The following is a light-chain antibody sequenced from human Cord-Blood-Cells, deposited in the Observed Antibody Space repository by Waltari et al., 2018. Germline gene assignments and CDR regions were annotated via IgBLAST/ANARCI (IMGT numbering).Light chain of an antibody. V-gene: IGKV3-20*01. Sequence: IVLTQSPCTLSLSPGERATLSCRDSQSVSSSYLAWYQQKPGQAPRLLIYGASSRATGIPDRFSGSGSGTDFTLTISRLEPEDFAVYYCQQYGSSPLTFGGGTKVEIK. CDR2: GAS. CDR3: QQYGSSPLT. J-gene: IGKJ4*01. CDR1: QSVSSSY.